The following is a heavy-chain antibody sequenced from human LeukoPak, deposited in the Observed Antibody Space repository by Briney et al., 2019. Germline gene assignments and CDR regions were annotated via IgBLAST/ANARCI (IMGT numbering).Heavy chain of an antibody. D-gene: IGHD2-2*02. CDR2: IYYSGST. J-gene: IGHJ4*02. Sequence: PSETLSLTCTVSGGSISSYYWSWIRQPPGKGLEWIGYIYYSGSTNYNPSLKSRVTISVDTSKNQFSLKLSSVTAADTAVYYRAREGDYCSSTSCYKGFDYWGQGTLVTVSS. CDR1: GGSISSYY. V-gene: IGHV4-59*01. CDR3: AREGDYCSSTSCYKGFDY.